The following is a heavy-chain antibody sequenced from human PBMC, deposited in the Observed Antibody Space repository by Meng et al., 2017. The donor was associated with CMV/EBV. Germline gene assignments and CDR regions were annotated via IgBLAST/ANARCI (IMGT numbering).Heavy chain of an antibody. CDR1: GGSISSSSYY. V-gene: IGHV4-39*07. Sequence: LQLQGSGPGLVKPSETPSLSCTVSGGSISSSSYYWGWIRQPPGKGLEWIGSIYYSGSTYYNPSLKSRVTISVDTSKNQFSLKLSSVTAADTAVYYCARGGIAAAGLHWGQGTLVTVSS. D-gene: IGHD6-13*01. CDR3: ARGGIAAAGLH. CDR2: IYYSGST. J-gene: IGHJ4*02.